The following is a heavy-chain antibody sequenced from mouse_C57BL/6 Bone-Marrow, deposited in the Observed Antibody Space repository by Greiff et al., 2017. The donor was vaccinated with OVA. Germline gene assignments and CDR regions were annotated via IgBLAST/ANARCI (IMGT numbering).Heavy chain of an antibody. CDR2: IWSGGST. Sequence: QLQQSGPGLVQPSQSLSITCTVSGFSLTSYGVHWVRQSPGKGLEWLGVIWSGGSTDYNAAFISRLSISKDNSKSQVFFKMNSLQADDTAIYYCARNHYGSTYYAMDYWGQGTSVTVSS. CDR3: ARNHYGSTYYAMDY. V-gene: IGHV2-2*01. D-gene: IGHD1-1*01. CDR1: GFSLTSYG. J-gene: IGHJ4*01.